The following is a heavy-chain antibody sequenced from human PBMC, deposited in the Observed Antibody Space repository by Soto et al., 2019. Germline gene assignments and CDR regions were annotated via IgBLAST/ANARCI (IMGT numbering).Heavy chain of an antibody. J-gene: IGHJ4*02. D-gene: IGHD6-13*01. CDR3: ARDYPAGAAGTFDF. Sequence: GGSLRLSCAASGFTFSDYYMSWIRQAPGRGLEWVSYITRSSSFTNYADSVKGRFTISRDNAKNSLYLQMNSLRADDTAVYYCARDYPAGAAGTFDFWGQGTLVTVSS. CDR1: GFTFSDYY. CDR2: ITRSSSFT. V-gene: IGHV3-11*05.